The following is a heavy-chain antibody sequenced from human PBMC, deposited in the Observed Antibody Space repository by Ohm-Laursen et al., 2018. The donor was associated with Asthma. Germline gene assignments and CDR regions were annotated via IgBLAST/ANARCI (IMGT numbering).Heavy chain of an antibody. CDR1: GFTFSNYA. Sequence: SLRLSCAASGFTFSNYAMAWIRQAPGKGPEWVGTICGGGDTFYPNSVRGRFTTSRDNARNLVFLQMDSLRAEDTALYYCARIGPEWELPGREYSLIHWGQGTLVTVSS. D-gene: IGHD1-26*01. J-gene: IGHJ1*01. CDR2: ICGGGDT. V-gene: IGHV3-23*01. CDR3: ARIGPEWELPGREYSLIH.